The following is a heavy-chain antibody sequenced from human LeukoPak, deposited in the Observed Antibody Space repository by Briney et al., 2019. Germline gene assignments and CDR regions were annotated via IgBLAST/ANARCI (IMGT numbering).Heavy chain of an antibody. J-gene: IGHJ4*02. Sequence: GASVKVSCKASGYTFTSYYMHWVRQAPGQGLEWMGIINPSGGSTSYAQKFQGRVTMSVDTSKNHFSLKLSSVTAADTAVYYCARHSDTSIYFSYWGQGTLVTVSS. CDR1: GYTFTSYY. CDR3: ARHSDTSIYFSY. CDR2: INPSGGST. V-gene: IGHV1-46*01. D-gene: IGHD3-22*01.